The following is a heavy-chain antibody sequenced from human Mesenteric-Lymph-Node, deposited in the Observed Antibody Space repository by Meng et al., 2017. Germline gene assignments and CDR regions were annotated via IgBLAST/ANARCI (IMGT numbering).Heavy chain of an antibody. V-gene: IGHV3-23*01. J-gene: IGHJ4*02. CDR2: ISRSGDET. D-gene: IGHD2-2*01. CDR3: AKDFVRLSGLPMPAST. Sequence: GESLKISCAASGFSFSNYAMIWARQTPGKGLEWISGISRSGDETYYADSVKGRFTVSRDNSKNTVSLEMNSLRAEDTAVYYCAKDFVRLSGLPMPASTWSQGTLVTVSS. CDR1: GFSFSNYA.